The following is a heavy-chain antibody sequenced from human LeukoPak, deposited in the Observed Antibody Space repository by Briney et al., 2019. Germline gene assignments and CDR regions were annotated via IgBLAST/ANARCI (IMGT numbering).Heavy chain of an antibody. Sequence: PGGSLSLSCAASGLHFSGTAMSWVRQAPGKGLEWVSAISHDGMNAYYADSVKGRFTISRDNSKKTVSLEMSSLTAADTGVYYCAKDGAQYSSGPECDPRGQGALVTVSP. J-gene: IGHJ5*02. V-gene: IGHV3-23*01. CDR2: ISHDGMNA. D-gene: IGHD6-19*01. CDR1: GLHFSGTA. CDR3: AKDGAQYSSGPECDP.